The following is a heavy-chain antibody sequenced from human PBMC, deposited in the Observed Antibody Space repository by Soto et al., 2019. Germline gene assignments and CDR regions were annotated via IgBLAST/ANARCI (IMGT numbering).Heavy chain of an antibody. V-gene: IGHV1-69*12. Sequence: QVQLVQSGAEVRQPASSVKVSCKTSGGTFSSYAISWVRQAPGQGLEWMGGIVPIVDTSTYAQKFQGRVTITAYESPSPVYMELSSLRSDDTAVYYCVRVVAIPGYPDNWGQGTLVTVSS. CDR3: VRVVAIPGYPDN. D-gene: IGHD5-12*01. CDR2: IVPIVDTS. CDR1: GGTFSSYA. J-gene: IGHJ4*02.